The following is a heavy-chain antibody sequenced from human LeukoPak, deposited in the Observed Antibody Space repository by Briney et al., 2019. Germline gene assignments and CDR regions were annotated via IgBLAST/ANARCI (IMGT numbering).Heavy chain of an antibody. CDR3: ARWQINLYYFDY. Sequence: SETLSLTCTVSGGSISSNSYYWGWIRQPPGRGLEWIGNIYHSGSTYYNPSLKSRVTISVDTSKNRFSLKLSSVTAADTAVYYCARWQINLYYFDYWGQGTLVTVSS. D-gene: IGHD1-14*01. V-gene: IGHV4-39*01. J-gene: IGHJ4*02. CDR2: IYHSGST. CDR1: GGSISSNSYY.